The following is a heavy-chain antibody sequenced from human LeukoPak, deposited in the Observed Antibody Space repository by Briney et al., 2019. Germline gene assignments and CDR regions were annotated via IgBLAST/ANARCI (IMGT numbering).Heavy chain of an antibody. Sequence: SGGSLRLSCAASGFTFDDYTMHWVRQAPGKGLEWVSLISWDGGSTYYADSVKGRFTISRDNSKNSLYLQMNSPRTEDTALYYCAKDIVGAIDYWGQGTLVTVSS. CDR2: ISWDGGST. CDR1: GFTFDDYT. J-gene: IGHJ4*02. V-gene: IGHV3-43*01. CDR3: AKDIVGAIDY. D-gene: IGHD1-26*01.